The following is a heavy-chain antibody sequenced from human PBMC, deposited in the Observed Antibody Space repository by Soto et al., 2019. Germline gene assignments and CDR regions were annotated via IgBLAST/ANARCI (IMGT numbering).Heavy chain of an antibody. V-gene: IGHV4-30-4*01. Sequence: PSETLSLTCTVSGGSISSGDYYWSWIRQPPGKGLEWIGYIYYSGSTYYNPSLKSRVTISVDTSKNQFSLKLSSVTAADTAVYYCARIIATHYYYGMDVWGQGTTVTVSS. CDR2: IYYSGST. J-gene: IGHJ6*02. CDR3: ARIIATHYYYGMDV. D-gene: IGHD2-21*01. CDR1: GGSISSGDYY.